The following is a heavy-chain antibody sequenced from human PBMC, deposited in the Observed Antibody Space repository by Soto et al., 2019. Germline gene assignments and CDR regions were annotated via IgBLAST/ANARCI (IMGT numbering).Heavy chain of an antibody. V-gene: IGHV1-69*01. CDR1: GGSFREYA. CDR2: IIPMFDTP. J-gene: IGHJ4*02. Sequence: QVQLVQSGAEVKKPGSSVRVSCTASGGSFREYAISWVRQAPGHGLEWMGDIIPMFDTPNYAQKFQGRLTIIADESTSTVDMELSSLTSDDTAVYYCARDSTAMVTTSFDFWGQGTLVTVSS. D-gene: IGHD5-18*01. CDR3: ARDSTAMVTTSFDF.